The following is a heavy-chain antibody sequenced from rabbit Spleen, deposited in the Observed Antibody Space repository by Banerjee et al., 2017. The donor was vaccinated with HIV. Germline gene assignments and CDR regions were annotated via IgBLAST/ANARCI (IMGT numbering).Heavy chain of an antibody. Sequence: QEQLVESGGGLVQPGASLTLTCTASGIDFSSGYDMCWVRQAPGKGLEWIACLYTGNGKTYDASWARGRFTISQISSTTVTLQMTSLPVADTATFFCARDAGRGPYIDGYFDLWGPGTLVTVS. CDR1: GIDFSSGYD. J-gene: IGHJ4*01. D-gene: IGHD8-1*01. CDR2: LYTGNGKT. CDR3: ARDAGRGPYIDGYFDL. V-gene: IGHV1S45*01.